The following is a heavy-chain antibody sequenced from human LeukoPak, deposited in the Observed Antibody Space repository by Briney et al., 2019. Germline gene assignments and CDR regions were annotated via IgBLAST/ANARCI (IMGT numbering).Heavy chain of an antibody. CDR1: GYTFIDYY. CDR3: ARYCSGGTCSPIDY. J-gene: IGHJ4*02. Sequence: VASVKVSCKASGYTFIDYYIHWVRQAPGQGLEWMGWINPKSGGTKYAQKFQGRVTMTSDTSISTAYMELSSLRSDDTVVYYCARYCSGGTCSPIDYWGQGTLVTVSS. D-gene: IGHD2-15*01. CDR2: INPKSGGT. V-gene: IGHV1-2*02.